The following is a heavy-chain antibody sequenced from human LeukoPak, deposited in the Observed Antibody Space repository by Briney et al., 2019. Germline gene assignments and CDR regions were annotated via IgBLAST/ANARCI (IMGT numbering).Heavy chain of an antibody. V-gene: IGHV1-2*02. D-gene: IGHD2-15*01. Sequence: ASVKVSCKASGYTFTDYYIHWVRQAPGQGLEWMGWINPNSGGTNYAQKFQDRVTMTRDTSISTAYMELSWLKSDDTAVYSCARSRGTGYCSGGSCRLLDYWGQGTLVTVSS. J-gene: IGHJ4*02. CDR2: INPNSGGT. CDR1: GYTFTDYY. CDR3: ARSRGTGYCSGGSCRLLDY.